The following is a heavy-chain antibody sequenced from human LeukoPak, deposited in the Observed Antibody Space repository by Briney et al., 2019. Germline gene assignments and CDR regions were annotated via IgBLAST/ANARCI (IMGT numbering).Heavy chain of an antibody. Sequence: SETLSLTCTVSGGSISSSSYYWGWIRQPPGKGLEWIRSIYYSGSTYYNPSLKSRVTISVDTSKNQFYLKLGSGTAADTAVYYCARGGYYYDSSRAFDIWGQGTMVTVSS. CDR3: ARGGYYYDSSRAFDI. CDR1: GGSISSSSYY. J-gene: IGHJ3*02. D-gene: IGHD3-22*01. V-gene: IGHV4-39*07. CDR2: IYYSGST.